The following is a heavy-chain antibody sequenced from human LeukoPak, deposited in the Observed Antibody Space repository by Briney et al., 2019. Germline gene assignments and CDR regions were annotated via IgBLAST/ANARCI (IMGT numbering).Heavy chain of an antibody. CDR2: ISASNGKT. CDR3: ARGNFIVASSSRRDYYFDY. V-gene: IGHV1-18*01. Sequence: GASVKVSRKASGYTFTTYGISWVRQAPGQGLEWMGWISASNGKTNYAQKFQGRVTMTTDTSRSTAYMELRSLRSDDTAVYYCARGNFIVASSSRRDYYFDYWGQGTLVTVSS. CDR1: GYTFTTYG. D-gene: IGHD5-12*01. J-gene: IGHJ4*02.